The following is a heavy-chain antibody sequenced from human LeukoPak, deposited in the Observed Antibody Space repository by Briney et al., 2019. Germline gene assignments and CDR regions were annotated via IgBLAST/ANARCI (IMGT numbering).Heavy chain of an antibody. CDR2: IIPIFGTA. CDR3: ARDRATRNWNDVWVPFDP. CDR1: GGTFSSYA. Sequence: GASVKVSCKASGGTFSSYAISWVRQAPGQGLEWMGGIIPIFGTANYAQKFQGRVTITADESTSTAYMELSSLRSEDTAVYYCARDRATRNWNDVWVPFDPWGQGTLVTVSS. D-gene: IGHD1-1*01. J-gene: IGHJ5*02. V-gene: IGHV1-69*13.